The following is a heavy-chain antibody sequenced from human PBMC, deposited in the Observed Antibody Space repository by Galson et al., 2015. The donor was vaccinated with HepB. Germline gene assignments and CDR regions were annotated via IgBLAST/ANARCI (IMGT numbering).Heavy chain of an antibody. CDR1: GGSISSGDYY. J-gene: IGHJ5*02. CDR2: IFHSGGT. V-gene: IGHV4-31*03. Sequence: TLSLTCTVSGGSISSGDYYWSWIRQHPGKGLEWIGYIFHSGGTYYNPSLKSRVYMSIDTSKNQFSLNLSSVTAADTAVYFCAMITMMMVVINPWGKGTLVTVSS. CDR3: AMITMMMVVINP. D-gene: IGHD3-22*01.